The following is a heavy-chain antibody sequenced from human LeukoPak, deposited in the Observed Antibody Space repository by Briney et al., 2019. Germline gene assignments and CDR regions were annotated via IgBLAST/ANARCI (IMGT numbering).Heavy chain of an antibody. CDR3: ARGTHYGSGSYFDDY. J-gene: IGHJ4*02. D-gene: IGHD3-10*01. CDR1: GYTFTSYY. V-gene: IGHV1-46*01. CDR2: INPSGGST. Sequence: ASVKVSCKASGYTFTSYYMHWVRQAPGQGLEWMGIINPSGGSTSYAQKFQGRVTMTRDMSTSTVYLELSSLRSEDTAVYYCARGTHYGSGSYFDDYWGQGTLVTVSS.